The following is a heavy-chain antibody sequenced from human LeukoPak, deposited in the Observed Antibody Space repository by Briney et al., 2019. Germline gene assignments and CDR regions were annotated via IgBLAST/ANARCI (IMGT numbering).Heavy chain of an antibody. V-gene: IGHV5-10-1*01. D-gene: IGHD6-13*01. Sequence: GESLQISCKGFGYSFTSYWTSWVRQMPGKGLEWMGTIVPSDSYTNYRPSFQGHVTISADTSISTAYLQWSSLKASDTAMYYCARHDFGLGYSSSWYPFDYWGQGTLVTVSS. CDR3: ARHDFGLGYSSSWYPFDY. CDR1: GYSFTSYW. J-gene: IGHJ4*02. CDR2: IVPSDSYT.